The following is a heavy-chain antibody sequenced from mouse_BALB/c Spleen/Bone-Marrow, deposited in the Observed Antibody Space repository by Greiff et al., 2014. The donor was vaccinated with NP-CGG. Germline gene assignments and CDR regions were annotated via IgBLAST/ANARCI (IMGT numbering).Heavy chain of an antibody. J-gene: IGHJ3*01. CDR2: IYPGDGDT. Sequence: QVQLQQSGAELVRPGSSVKISCKGSGYAFSSYWMNWVKQRPGQGLGWIGQIYPGDGDTNNNGKFKGKATLTADKSSTTVYMQLSSLTSEDSAVYFCARSNDYDPLAYWGQGTLVTVSA. CDR1: GYAFSSYW. D-gene: IGHD2-4*01. CDR3: ARSNDYDPLAY. V-gene: IGHV1-80*01.